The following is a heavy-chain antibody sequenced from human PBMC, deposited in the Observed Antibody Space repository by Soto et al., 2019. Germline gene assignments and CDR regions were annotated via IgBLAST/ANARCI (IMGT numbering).Heavy chain of an antibody. Sequence: ASVKVSCKASGYTFTSYGISWVRQAPGQGLEWMGWISAYNGNTNYAQKLQGRVTMTTDTSTSTAYMELRSLRSDDTAVYYCARGKIAAAAYYYYYGMDLWCQGTTVTVSS. V-gene: IGHV1-18*01. J-gene: IGHJ6*02. CDR2: ISAYNGNT. CDR3: ARGKIAAAAYYYYYGMDL. CDR1: GYTFTSYG. D-gene: IGHD6-13*01.